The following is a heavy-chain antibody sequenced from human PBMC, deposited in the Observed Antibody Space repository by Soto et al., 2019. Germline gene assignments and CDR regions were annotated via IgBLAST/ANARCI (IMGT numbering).Heavy chain of an antibody. CDR1: GFTFSSHW. CDR2: IKQDGSEK. CDR3: ARRGGDTSTWGHFDC. J-gene: IGHJ4*02. V-gene: IGHV3-7*05. D-gene: IGHD3-16*01. Sequence: EVQLVESGGGLVQPGGSLRLSCAASGFTFSSHWMSWVRQAPGKGLEWVANIKQDGSEKYYVDSVKGRFTISRDNAENSLFLQMDSLRAEATALYYWARRGGDTSTWGHFDCWGQGALVTVSS.